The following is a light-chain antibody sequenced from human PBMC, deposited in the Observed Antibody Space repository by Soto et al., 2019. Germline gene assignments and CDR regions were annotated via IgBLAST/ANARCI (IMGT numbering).Light chain of an antibody. V-gene: IGLV2-14*02. CDR3: SSYTSSNTPYV. CDR1: SGDVGAYNL. Sequence: QSVLTQPASVSGSPGQSITISCSGSSGDVGAYNLVSWYQQHPGKAPRLIIFEDNKRPSGVSSRFSGSKSGNTASLTISGLQADDEANYYCSSYTSSNTPYVFGTGTKLTVL. CDR2: EDN. J-gene: IGLJ1*01.